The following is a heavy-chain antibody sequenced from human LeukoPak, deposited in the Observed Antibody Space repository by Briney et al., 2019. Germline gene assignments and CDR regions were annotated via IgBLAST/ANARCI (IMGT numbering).Heavy chain of an antibody. CDR1: GYTFTSYG. CDR2: ISAYNGNT. J-gene: IGHJ5*02. CDR3: ARMSITIFGVVIYNWFDP. Sequence: ASVKVSCKASGYTFTSYGISWVRQAPGQGLEWMGWISAYNGNTNYALKLQGRVTMTTDTSTSTAYMELRSLRSDDTAVYYCARMSITIFGVVIYNWFDPWGQGTLVTVSS. V-gene: IGHV1-18*01. D-gene: IGHD3-3*01.